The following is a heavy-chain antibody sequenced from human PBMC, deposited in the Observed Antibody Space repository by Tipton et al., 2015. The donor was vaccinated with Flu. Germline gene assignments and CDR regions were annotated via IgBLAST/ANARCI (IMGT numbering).Heavy chain of an antibody. Sequence: VQLVQSGGGLIQPGGSLRLSCAAFGFTFSGFDMHWVRQAPGRGPEWVAEISFDGKKTTYADSVKGRFTVSRDNHKSTMYLQMDSLRVEDTATYSCAREYSYSTGYFHPWGQGTLVRVSS. CDR2: ISFDGKKT. V-gene: IGHV3-30*03. CDR1: GFTFSGFD. CDR3: AREYSYSTGYFHP. J-gene: IGHJ1*01. D-gene: IGHD5-12*01.